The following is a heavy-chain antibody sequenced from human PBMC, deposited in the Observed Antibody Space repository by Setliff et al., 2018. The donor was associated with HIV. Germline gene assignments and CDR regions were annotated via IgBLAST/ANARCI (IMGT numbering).Heavy chain of an antibody. D-gene: IGHD1-26*01. CDR3: ARPQWELGVDYYGMDV. CDR2: IIPILGIA. CDR1: GGTFTSYV. V-gene: IGHV1-69*10. J-gene: IGHJ6*02. Sequence: SVKVSCKASGGTFTSYVISWVRQAPGQGLEWMGGIIPILGIASYSQKFQVRVTITADKSTSTAYMELSSLRSEDTAVYYCARPQWELGVDYYGMDVWGQGTTVTVSS.